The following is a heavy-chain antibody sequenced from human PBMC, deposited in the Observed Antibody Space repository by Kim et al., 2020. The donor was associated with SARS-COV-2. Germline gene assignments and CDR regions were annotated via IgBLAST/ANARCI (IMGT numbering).Heavy chain of an antibody. CDR3: ARHPSIAVAPGWFDP. D-gene: IGHD6-19*01. V-gene: IGHV4-39*01. Sequence: PSLKRRVTISVDTSKNPFSLQLSSVTAADTAVYYCARHPSIAVAPGWFDPWGQGTLVTVSS. J-gene: IGHJ5*02.